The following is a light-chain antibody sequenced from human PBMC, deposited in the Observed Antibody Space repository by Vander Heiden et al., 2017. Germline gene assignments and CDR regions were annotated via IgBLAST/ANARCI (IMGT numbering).Light chain of an antibody. CDR1: QSISSY. CDR2: AAS. CDR3: QQSDSTPLT. V-gene: IGKV1-39*01. J-gene: IGKJ4*01. Sequence: IQLTTFPSSLSASVGDRVTITCRASQSISSYLNWYQQKPGKAPKLLIYAASSLQSGVPSRFSGSGSGTDFTLTISRLQPEDFATYYCQQSDSTPLTFGGGTKVEIK.